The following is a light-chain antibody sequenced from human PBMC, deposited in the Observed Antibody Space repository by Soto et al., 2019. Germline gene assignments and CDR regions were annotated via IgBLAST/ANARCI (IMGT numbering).Light chain of an antibody. CDR2: GAS. J-gene: IGKJ5*01. V-gene: IGKV3-20*01. Sequence: THSPATLSVSPLERATLSFRASQSVSSNLAWYQQKPGQAPRLLIYGASSRATDIPDRFSGSGSGTDFTLTISRLEPEDFAVYYCQQFGNSPITFGQGTRLEN. CDR1: QSVSSN. CDR3: QQFGNSPIT.